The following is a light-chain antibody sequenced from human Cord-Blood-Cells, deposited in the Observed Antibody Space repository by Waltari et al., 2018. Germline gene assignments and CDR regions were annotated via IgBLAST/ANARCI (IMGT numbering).Light chain of an antibody. Sequence: IQMTQYPSSLSASVGDRVTITCRARQSISSYLNWYQQKPGKAPKLLIYAASSLQSGVPSRFSGSGSGTDFTLTISSLQPEDFATYYCQQSYSTLYSFGQGTKLEIK. V-gene: IGKV1-39*01. CDR1: QSISSY. CDR3: QQSYSTLYS. J-gene: IGKJ2*03. CDR2: AAS.